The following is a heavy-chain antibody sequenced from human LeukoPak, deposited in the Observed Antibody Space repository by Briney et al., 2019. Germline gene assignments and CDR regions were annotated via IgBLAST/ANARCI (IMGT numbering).Heavy chain of an antibody. D-gene: IGHD2-2*01. CDR2: IIPIFDTP. V-gene: IGHV1-69*13. CDR3: ARGGRGRYCSATNCPGV. Sequence: SVKVSCKASGGTFSSYAIIWVRQAPGQGLEWMGDIIPIFDTPNYAQKFQGRVTITADESTSTAYMELSSLRSEDTAVYYCARGGRGRYCSATNCPGVWGQGTLVTVSS. CDR1: GGTFSSYA. J-gene: IGHJ4*02.